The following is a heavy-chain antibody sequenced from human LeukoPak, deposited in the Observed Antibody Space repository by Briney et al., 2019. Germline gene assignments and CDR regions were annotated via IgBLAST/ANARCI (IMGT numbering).Heavy chain of an antibody. CDR1: GYTFTSYY. D-gene: IGHD2-2*01. V-gene: IGHV1-46*01. CDR3: ARGYCSSTSCYGGYMDV. Sequence: VASVKVSCKASGYTFTSYYMHWVRQAPGQGLEWMGIINPSGGSTSYAQKFQGRVTMTRDTSTSTVYMELSSLRSEDTAVYYCARGYCSSTSCYGGYMDVWGKGTTVTVSS. J-gene: IGHJ6*03. CDR2: INPSGGST.